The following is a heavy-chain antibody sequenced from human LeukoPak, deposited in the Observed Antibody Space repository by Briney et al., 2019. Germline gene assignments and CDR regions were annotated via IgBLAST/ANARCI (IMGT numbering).Heavy chain of an antibody. CDR1: GFTLSSYS. D-gene: IGHD1-26*01. CDR3: ARDDRGSYRGKFDY. V-gene: IGHV3-33*08. Sequence: GGSLRLSCAASGFTLSSYSMNWVRQAPGKGLEWVAVIWYDGSNKYYADSVKGRFTISRDNSKNTLYLQMNSLRAEDTAVYYCARDDRGSYRGKFDYWGQGTLVTVSS. J-gene: IGHJ4*02. CDR2: IWYDGSNK.